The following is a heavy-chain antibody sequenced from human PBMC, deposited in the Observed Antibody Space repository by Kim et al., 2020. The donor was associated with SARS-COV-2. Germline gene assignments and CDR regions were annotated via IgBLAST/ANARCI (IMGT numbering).Heavy chain of an antibody. J-gene: IGHJ4*02. Sequence: SETLSLTCTVSGGSISSSSYYWRWIRQPTGKELAWIGRWHYSGSTYYTPALKTRATISVDTSKNQLSLMLSSVAAADTAVYYCARLQEQRGCAIDCWGQGTLVTVSS. CDR2: WHYSGST. CDR3: ARLQEQRGCAIDC. V-gene: IGHV4-39*01. D-gene: IGHD6-19*01. CDR1: GGSISSSSYY.